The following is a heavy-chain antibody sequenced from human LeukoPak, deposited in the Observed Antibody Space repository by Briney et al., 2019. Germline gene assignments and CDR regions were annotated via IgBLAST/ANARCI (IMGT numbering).Heavy chain of an antibody. J-gene: IGHJ4*02. CDR3: ATFPYSSSSPLNFDY. Sequence: ASVKVSCKVSGYTLTELSMHWVRQAPGKGLEWMGGFDPEDGETIYAQKFQGRVTMTEDTSTDTAYMELSSLRSEDTAVYYCATFPYSSSSPLNFDYWGQGTLVTVSS. CDR1: GYTLTELS. D-gene: IGHD6-6*01. V-gene: IGHV1-24*01. CDR2: FDPEDGET.